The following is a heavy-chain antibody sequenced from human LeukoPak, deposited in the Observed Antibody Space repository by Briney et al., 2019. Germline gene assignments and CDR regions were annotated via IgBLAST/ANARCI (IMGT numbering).Heavy chain of an antibody. D-gene: IGHD5-24*01. CDR1: GASISSSSYH. Sequence: SETLSLTCPVSGASISSSSYHWGWIRQPPGKGLEWIGSIYYTGSTYYNPSLKSRVTISVDTSKNQFSLKLSSVTAADTAVYYCASWGWLQHRPTYYFDYWGQGTLVTVSS. CDR3: ASWGWLQHRPTYYFDY. J-gene: IGHJ4*02. V-gene: IGHV4-39*01. CDR2: IYYTGST.